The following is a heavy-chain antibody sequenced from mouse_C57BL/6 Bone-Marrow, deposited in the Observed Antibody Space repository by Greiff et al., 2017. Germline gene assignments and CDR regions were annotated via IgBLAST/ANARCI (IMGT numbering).Heavy chain of an antibody. J-gene: IGHJ1*03. V-gene: IGHV1-26*01. CDR1: GYTFTDYY. D-gene: IGHD1-1*01. CDR3: AREVYSGSSYWYFDV. CDR2: INPNNGGT. Sequence: EVQLQQSGPELVKPGASVKISCKASGYTFTDYYMNWVKQSHGKSLEWIGDINPNNGGTSYKQKFKGKATLTVDKSSSTAYMELLSLTSEDSAVYYCAREVYSGSSYWYFDVWGTGTTVTVSS.